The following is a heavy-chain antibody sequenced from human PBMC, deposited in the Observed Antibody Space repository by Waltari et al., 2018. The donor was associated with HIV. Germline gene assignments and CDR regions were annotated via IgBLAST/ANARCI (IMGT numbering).Heavy chain of an antibody. V-gene: IGHV1-18*01. CDR1: GYNFTNYG. CDR2: GSGYNGDT. J-gene: IGHJ4*02. CDR3: ARDHYYGSSGYYSDY. Sequence: QVHLVQSGAELRKPGASVTVSCKASGYNFTNYGITWVRQAPGQGLEWMGWGSGYNGDTKYAQKVRGRVTMTTDTSTSTAYLEMGSLRFDDTAVYYCARDHYYGSSGYYSDYWGQGTLVTVSS. D-gene: IGHD3-22*01.